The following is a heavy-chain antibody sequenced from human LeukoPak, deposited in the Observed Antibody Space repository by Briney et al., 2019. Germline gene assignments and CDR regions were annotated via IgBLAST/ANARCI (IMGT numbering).Heavy chain of an antibody. Sequence: SETLSLTCSVSGDSIIGYYWGWISHPPGKGLGWIGNIYYTGNTYYNSSLKSRVTISLDTSKNQFSLKVTSMTAADTGIYYCSRSLPGAVGAADLWGQGTLVTVSS. D-gene: IGHD6-13*01. CDR2: IYYTGNT. J-gene: IGHJ5*02. CDR3: SRSLPGAVGAADL. CDR1: GDSIIGYY. V-gene: IGHV4-39*07.